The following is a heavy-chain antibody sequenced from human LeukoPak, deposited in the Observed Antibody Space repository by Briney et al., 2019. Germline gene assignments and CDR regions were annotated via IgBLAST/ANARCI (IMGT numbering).Heavy chain of an antibody. J-gene: IGHJ4*02. CDR1: GLSFSRYA. V-gene: IGHV3-23*01. CDR3: AKDDHGGSGWRDYFDY. D-gene: IGHD6-19*01. Sequence: GGSLRLSCVASGLSFSRYAMSWVRQAPGKGLEWVSTISGSGSSTYYADSVKGRFTISRDSSKNTLYLQMNSLRAEDTAVYYCAKDDHGGSGWRDYFDYWGQGTLVTVP. CDR2: ISGSGSST.